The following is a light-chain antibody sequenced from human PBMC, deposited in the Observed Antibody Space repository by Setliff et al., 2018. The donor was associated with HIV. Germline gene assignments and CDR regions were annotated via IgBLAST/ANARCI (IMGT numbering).Light chain of an antibody. CDR2: DVS. CDR3: CSYAGSSLYV. CDR1: SSDVGAYNH. Sequence: QSVLAQPRSVSGSLGQSVAISCSGSSSDVGAYNHVSWYQQHPGKAPKLMIYDVSERPSGVPDRFSGSKSGNTASLTISGLQAEDEADYSCCSYAGSSLYVFGTGTKVTVL. V-gene: IGLV2-11*01. J-gene: IGLJ1*01.